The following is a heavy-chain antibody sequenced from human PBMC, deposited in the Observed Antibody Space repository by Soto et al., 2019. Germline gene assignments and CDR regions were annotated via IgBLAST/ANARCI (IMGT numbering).Heavy chain of an antibody. J-gene: IGHJ6*02. CDR2: ISYDGSNK. CDR3: AKGPIRYYDFWSGPYGMDV. Sequence: QVQLVESGGGVVQPGRSLRLSCAASGFTFSSYGMHWVRQAPGKGLEWVAVISYDGSNKYYADSVKGRFTISRDNSKNTLYLQMNSLRAEDTAVYYCAKGPIRYYDFWSGPYGMDVWGQGTTVTVSS. CDR1: GFTFSSYG. D-gene: IGHD3-3*01. V-gene: IGHV3-30*18.